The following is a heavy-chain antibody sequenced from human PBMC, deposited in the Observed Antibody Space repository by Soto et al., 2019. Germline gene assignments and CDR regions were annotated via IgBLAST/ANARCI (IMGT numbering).Heavy chain of an antibody. CDR2: IYPGDSDT. D-gene: IGHD2-15*01. J-gene: IGHJ6*02. CDR3: ARQDCSGGSCYSSPSGMDV. Sequence: ESLKISCKGSGYSFTSYWIGWVRQMPGKGLEWMGIIYPGDSDTRYSPSFQGQVTISADKSISTAYLQWSSLKASDTAMYYCARQDCSGGSCYSSPSGMDVWGQGTTVTVSS. CDR1: GYSFTSYW. V-gene: IGHV5-51*01.